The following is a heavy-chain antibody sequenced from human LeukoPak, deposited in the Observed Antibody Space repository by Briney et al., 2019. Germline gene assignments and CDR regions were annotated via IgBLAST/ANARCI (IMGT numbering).Heavy chain of an antibody. Sequence: GGSLRLSCGASGFTFSRYGMHWVRQAPGKGLEWVTYIRKDGSDKYYADSVKGRFTISRDSSKNMVYLQMTSLRAEDTALYYCAKDSNWAFDYWGQGTLVSVSS. CDR1: GFTFSRYG. J-gene: IGHJ4*02. CDR3: AKDSNWAFDY. CDR2: IRKDGSDK. V-gene: IGHV3-30*02. D-gene: IGHD7-27*01.